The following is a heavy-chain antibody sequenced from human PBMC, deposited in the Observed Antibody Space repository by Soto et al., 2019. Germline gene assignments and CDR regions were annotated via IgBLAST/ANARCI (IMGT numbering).Heavy chain of an antibody. CDR1: GGSISSYY. V-gene: IGHV4-59*08. D-gene: IGHD3-9*01. CDR3: ARQPGYYDILTGYSTYYFDP. J-gene: IGHJ4*02. CDR2: IYYRGNT. Sequence: PSETLSLTCTVSGGSISSYYWSWIRQPPGKGLEWIGFIYYRGNTNYNPSLKSRVTISVDTSKNQFSLKLSSVTAADTAVYYCARQPGYYDILTGYSTYYFDPWGQGTLVTAPQ.